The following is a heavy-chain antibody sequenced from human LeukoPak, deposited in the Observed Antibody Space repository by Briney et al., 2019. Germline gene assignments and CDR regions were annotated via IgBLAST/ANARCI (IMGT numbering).Heavy chain of an antibody. J-gene: IGHJ5*02. CDR2: INNSGST. D-gene: IGHD6-25*01. V-gene: IGHV4-4*07. CDR3: AREGGDPRWLDP. CDR1: GDSMSTSF. Sequence: SETLSLTCTVSGDSMSTSFWTWIRQPAGKGLEWIGRINNSGSTNYNPSLRSRVSMSVDRSKNQFSVTLTSVTAADTAVYFCAREGGDPRWLDPWGQGTLVTV.